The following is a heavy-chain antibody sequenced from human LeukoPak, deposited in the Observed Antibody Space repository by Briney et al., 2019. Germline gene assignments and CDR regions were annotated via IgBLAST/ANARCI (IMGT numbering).Heavy chain of an antibody. V-gene: IGHV4-59*01. CDR2: IHYSGNT. CDR1: GGSISSSY. Sequence: KPSETLSLTCTVSGGSISSSYWSWIRQPPGKGLEWIGYIHYSGNTNYNPSLKSRVTISVDTSKNQFSLKLSSVTAADTAVYYCARDRYWYFDLWGRGTLVTVSS. J-gene: IGHJ2*01. CDR3: ARDRYWYFDL.